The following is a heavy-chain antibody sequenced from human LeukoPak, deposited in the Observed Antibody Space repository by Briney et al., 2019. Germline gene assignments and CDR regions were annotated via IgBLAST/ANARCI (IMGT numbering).Heavy chain of an antibody. J-gene: IGHJ4*02. CDR1: GYTFTGYY. V-gene: IGHV1-2*02. CDR2: INPNSGGT. D-gene: IGHD6-19*01. Sequence: GASLKVSCKASGYTFTGYYMHCVRQAPGQGLEWMGWINPNSGGTNYAQTFQGRVTMTSDTSISTAYMELSRLRSDDTAVYYCAREGSSGWYVFDYWGQGTLVTVSS. CDR3: AREGSSGWYVFDY.